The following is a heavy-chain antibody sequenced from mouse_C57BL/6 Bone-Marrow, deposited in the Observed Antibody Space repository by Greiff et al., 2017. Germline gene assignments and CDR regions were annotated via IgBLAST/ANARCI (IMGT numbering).Heavy chain of an antibody. D-gene: IGHD4-1*02. CDR3: AQLGRVDY. J-gene: IGHJ4*01. CDR1: GYTFPSSG. V-gene: IGHV1-81*01. CDR2: FYPRSGKT. Sequence: VQLQQSGAELARPGASVKLSCKASGYTFPSSGISWMKQRTGPGLEWFGEFYPRSGKTYYNEKFKGKATLTADKSSSTAYMELRSLTSEDSAVYFCAQLGRVDYWGQGTSVTVSS.